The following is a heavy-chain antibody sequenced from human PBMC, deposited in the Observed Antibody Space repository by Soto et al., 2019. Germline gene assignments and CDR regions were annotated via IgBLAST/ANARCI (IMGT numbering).Heavy chain of an antibody. Sequence: GGSLRLSCAASGFTFSSHGMHWVRQAPGKGPEWMAVISSDERNKYYGDSVDGRFTISRDNSKNTLYLHMNSLRIEDTAVYYCAKDQNVLRFLEWLTALDYWGQGTLVTVSS. CDR1: GFTFSSHG. CDR3: AKDQNVLRFLEWLTALDY. CDR2: ISSDERNK. V-gene: IGHV3-30*18. J-gene: IGHJ4*02. D-gene: IGHD3-3*01.